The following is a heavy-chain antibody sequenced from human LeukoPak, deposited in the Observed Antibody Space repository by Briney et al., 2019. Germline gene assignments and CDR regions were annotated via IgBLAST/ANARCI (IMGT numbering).Heavy chain of an antibody. CDR2: ISSSSSYT. V-gene: IGHV3-11*06. CDR3: ARGRDYGDPGDY. Sequence: GSLRLSCAASGLTFSDYYMSWIRQAPGKGLEWVSYISSSSSYTNYADSVKGRFTISRDNAKNSLYLQMNSLRAEDTAVYYCARGRDYGDPGDYWGQGTLVTVSS. D-gene: IGHD4-17*01. CDR1: GLTFSDYY. J-gene: IGHJ4*02.